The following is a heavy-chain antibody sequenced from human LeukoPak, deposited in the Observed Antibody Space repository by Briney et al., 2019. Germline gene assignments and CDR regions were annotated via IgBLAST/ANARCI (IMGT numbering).Heavy chain of an antibody. V-gene: IGHV4-34*01. J-gene: IGHJ4*02. D-gene: IGHD6-13*01. CDR3: ARGLYSSSWPLDY. CDR1: GGSFSGYY. Sequence: PSETLSLTCAVYGGSFSGYYWSWIRQPPGKGLDWIGEINHSGSTNYNPSLKSRVTISVDTSKNQFSLKLSSVTAADTAVYYCARGLYSSSWPLDYWGQGTLVTVSS. CDR2: INHSGST.